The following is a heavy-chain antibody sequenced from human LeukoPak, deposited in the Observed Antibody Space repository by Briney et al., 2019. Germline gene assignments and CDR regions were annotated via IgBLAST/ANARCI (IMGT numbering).Heavy chain of an antibody. CDR2: ISYDGSNK. CDR1: GFTFSSYA. D-gene: IGHD3-10*01. CDR3: ARGRMGSYYNYFDY. V-gene: IGHV3-30-3*01. J-gene: IGHJ4*02. Sequence: GGSLRLSCAASGFTFSSYAMHWVRQAPGKGLEWVAVISYDGSNKYYADSVKGRFTISRDNSKNTLYLQMNSLRAEDTAVYYCARGRMGSYYNYFDYWGQGTLVTVSS.